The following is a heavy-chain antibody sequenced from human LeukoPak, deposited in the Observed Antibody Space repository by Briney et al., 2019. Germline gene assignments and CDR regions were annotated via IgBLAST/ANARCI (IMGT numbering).Heavy chain of an antibody. V-gene: IGHV1-18*01. CDR2: ISGYNGNR. D-gene: IGHD2-21*02. CDR3: SRGGGTSPYCGGDCYHDY. CDR1: GSTFSTYA. Sequence: ASVKVSCKASGSTFSTYAVNWVRQAPGQGLEWMGWISGYNGNRKYAQKFQGRVTMTTDTSTGTAYMELRSLSSDDTAVYYCSRGGGTSPYCGGDCYHDYWGQGTLVTVSS. J-gene: IGHJ4*02.